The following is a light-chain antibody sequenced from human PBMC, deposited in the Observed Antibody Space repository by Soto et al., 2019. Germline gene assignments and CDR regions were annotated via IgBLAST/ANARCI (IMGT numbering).Light chain of an antibody. CDR3: MQALQTPFT. CDR1: QSLLHSNGYNY. J-gene: IGKJ3*01. V-gene: IGKV2-28*01. CDR2: LGS. Sequence: DIVMTQSPLSLPVTPGEPAYISCRSSQSLLHSNGYNYLDWYLQKPGQSPQLLIYLGSNRASGVPDRLGGSGSGTDFTLKISRVEAEDVGVYYCMQALQTPFTFGPGTKVDIK.